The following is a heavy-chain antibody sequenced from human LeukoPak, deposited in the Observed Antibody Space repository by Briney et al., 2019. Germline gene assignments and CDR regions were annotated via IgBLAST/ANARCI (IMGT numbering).Heavy chain of an antibody. V-gene: IGHV3-30-3*01. D-gene: IGHD1-26*01. CDR3: ARDLRVGATAY. CDR1: GYTFTSYA. Sequence: SCKASGYTFTSYAMHWVRQAPGKGLEWVAVISYDGSNKYYADSVKGRFTISRDNSKNTLYLQMNSLRAEDTAVYYCARDLRVGATAYWGQGTLVTVSS. J-gene: IGHJ4*02. CDR2: ISYDGSNK.